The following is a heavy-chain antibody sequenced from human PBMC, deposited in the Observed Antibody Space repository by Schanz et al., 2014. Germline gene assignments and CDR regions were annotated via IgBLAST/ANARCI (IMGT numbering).Heavy chain of an antibody. CDR3: ARENTAVAGMPRVMDV. CDR1: GYRFIGYY. J-gene: IGHJ6*02. Sequence: QVLLVQSGAEVKKPGASVKVSCKASGYRFIGYYVHWVRQAPGQGLEWMGRVSPYSGETNYGQMFQGRVTMTTDTSISTAYMELSRLTSDDTAVFFCARENTAVAGMPRVMDVWGQGTTVTVTS. CDR2: VSPYSGET. D-gene: IGHD6-19*01. V-gene: IGHV1-2*06.